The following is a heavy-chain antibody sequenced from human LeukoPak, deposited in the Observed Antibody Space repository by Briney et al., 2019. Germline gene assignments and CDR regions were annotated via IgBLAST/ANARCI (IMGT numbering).Heavy chain of an antibody. CDR2: INGDNGNT. D-gene: IGHD3-9*01. J-gene: IGHJ5*02. CDR1: GYTFTTYA. V-gene: IGHV1-3*01. CDR3: ARAPYDILTGYSLNWFDP. Sequence: GASVKVSCKASGYTFTTYAMHWVRQAPGQRLEWMGWINGDNGNTKYSQKFQGRVTITRDTSAYTAYMNLRGLRSEDTAVYYCARAPYDILTGYSLNWFDPWGQGTLVTVSS.